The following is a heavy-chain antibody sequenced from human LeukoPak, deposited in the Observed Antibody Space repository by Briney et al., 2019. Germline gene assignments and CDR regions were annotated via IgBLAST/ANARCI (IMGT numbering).Heavy chain of an antibody. J-gene: IGHJ5*02. D-gene: IGHD1-7*01. CDR2: INHSGST. Sequence: SETLSLTCAVYGGSFSGYYWSWIRQPPGKGLEWIGEINHSGSTNYNPSLKSRVTISVDTSKNQFSLKLSSVTAADTAVYYCAIGPGRWNYANNWFDPWGQGTLVTVSS. V-gene: IGHV4-34*01. CDR1: GGSFSGYY. CDR3: AIGPGRWNYANNWFDP.